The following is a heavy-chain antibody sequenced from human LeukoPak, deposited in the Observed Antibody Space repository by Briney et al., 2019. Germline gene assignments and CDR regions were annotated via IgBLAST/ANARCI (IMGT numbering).Heavy chain of an antibody. CDR1: GFTFTTYW. V-gene: IGHV3-7*01. J-gene: IGHJ4*02. Sequence: PGGSLRLSCAASGFTFTTYWMSWVREAPGKGLEWVGNIKQDASEKYYMDSVKGRFTVSRDNAKNSVYLEMNSLRVEDTAVYYCARDFRFHDDYWGQGTLVTVSS. CDR2: IKQDASEK. CDR3: ARDFRFHDDY.